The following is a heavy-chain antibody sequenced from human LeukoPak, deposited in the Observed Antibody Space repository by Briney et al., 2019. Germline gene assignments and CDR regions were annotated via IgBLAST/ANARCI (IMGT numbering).Heavy chain of an antibody. Sequence: ASVKVSCKASGYTFTSYYMHWVRQAPGQGLEWMGIINPSGGSTSYAQKFQGRVTMTRDTSTSTVYMELSSLRSEDTAVYYCASTYCGGDCRTDNWFDPWGQGTLVTVSS. CDR1: GYTFTSYY. CDR3: ASTYCGGDCRTDNWFDP. V-gene: IGHV1-46*01. J-gene: IGHJ5*02. D-gene: IGHD2-21*02. CDR2: INPSGGST.